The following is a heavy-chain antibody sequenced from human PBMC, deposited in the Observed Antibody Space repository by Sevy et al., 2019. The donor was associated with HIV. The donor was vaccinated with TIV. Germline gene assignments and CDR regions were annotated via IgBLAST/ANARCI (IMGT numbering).Heavy chain of an antibody. CDR2: ISSSSSYL. V-gene: IGHV3-21*01. J-gene: IGHJ4*02. D-gene: IGHD3-3*01. CDR1: GFTFSSYS. CDR3: ARDKSGYSGNDY. Sequence: GGSLRLSCAASGFTFSSYSMNWVRQAPGKGLEWVSSISSSSSYLYYADSVKGRFTISRDNAKNSLYLQMNSLRAEDTAVYYCARDKSGYSGNDYWGQGTLVTVSS.